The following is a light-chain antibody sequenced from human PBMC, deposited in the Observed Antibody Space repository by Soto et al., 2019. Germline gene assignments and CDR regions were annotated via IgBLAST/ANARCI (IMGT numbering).Light chain of an antibody. CDR1: SSDVGGYNY. Sequence: QSALTQPASVSGSPGQSITISCTGTSSDVGGYNYVSWYQQYPGKAPKLMIYHVSNRPSGVSNRFSGSKSGNSASLTISGLQAEDEADYYCGSYTSSTTYVFGTGTKLTFL. CDR2: HVS. V-gene: IGLV2-14*01. CDR3: GSYTSSTTYV. J-gene: IGLJ1*01.